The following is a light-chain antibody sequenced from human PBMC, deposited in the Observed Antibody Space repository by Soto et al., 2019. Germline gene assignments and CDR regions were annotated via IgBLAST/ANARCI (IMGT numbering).Light chain of an antibody. V-gene: IGLV2-14*01. J-gene: IGLJ2*01. CDR3: SSYTSSSTHVV. CDR1: SSDVGGYNL. CDR2: EVN. Sequence: QSALTQPASVSGSPGQSITISCTGTSSDVGGYNLVSWYQQYPGKAPKLMIYEVNNRPSGVSNRFSGSKSANTASLTISGLQAEDEADYYCSSYTSSSTHVVFGGGTKLTVL.